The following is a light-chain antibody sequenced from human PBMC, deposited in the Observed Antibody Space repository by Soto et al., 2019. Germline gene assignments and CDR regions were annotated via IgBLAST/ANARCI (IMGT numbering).Light chain of an antibody. V-gene: IGKV3-20*01. Sequence: ETVLTQSPGTLSLSPGERATLSCRASQSIRSNYLAWYRQTPGQAHRLLIYGASNRATGIPDRFSGSGSGTDFTLIISRLEPEEFALYYCQQYGSSPWTFGQGNKVDIK. CDR3: QQYGSSPWT. CDR2: GAS. J-gene: IGKJ1*01. CDR1: QSIRSNY.